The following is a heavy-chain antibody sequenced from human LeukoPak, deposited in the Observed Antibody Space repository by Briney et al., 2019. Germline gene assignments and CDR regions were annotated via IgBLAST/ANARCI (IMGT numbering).Heavy chain of an antibody. CDR1: GGSISSSTYY. V-gene: IGHV4-39*01. CDR2: IYYSGST. J-gene: IGHJ5*01. Sequence: SETLSLTCNVSGGSISSSTYYWGWIRQPPGKGLEWIASIYYSGSTYQNPSLQSRVTISKDTSKNRFSLDLKSVTATDTAVYYCVRGDPYWFDSWGQGILLTVSS. CDR3: VRGDPYWFDS.